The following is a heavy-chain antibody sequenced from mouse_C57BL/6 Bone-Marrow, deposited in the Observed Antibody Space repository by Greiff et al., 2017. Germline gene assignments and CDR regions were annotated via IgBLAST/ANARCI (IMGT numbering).Heavy chain of an antibody. D-gene: IGHD1-1*01. CDR3: ARWTYYGSSFFAY. CDR2: IDPSDSYT. Sequence: QVHVKQPGAELVKPGASVKLSCKASGYTFTSYWMQWVKQRPGQGLEWIGEIDPSDSYTNYNQKFKGKATLTVDTSSSTAYMQLSSLTSEDSAVYYCARWTYYGSSFFAYWGQGTLVTVSA. CDR1: GYTFTSYW. J-gene: IGHJ3*01. V-gene: IGHV1-50*01.